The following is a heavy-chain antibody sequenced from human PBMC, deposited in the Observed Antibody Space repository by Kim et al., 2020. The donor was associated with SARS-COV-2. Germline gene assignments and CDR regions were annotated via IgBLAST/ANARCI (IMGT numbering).Heavy chain of an antibody. J-gene: IGHJ6*02. Sequence: GGSLRLSCAASGFTFSSYGMHWVRQAPGKGLEWVAVISYDGSNKYYADSVKGRFTISRDNSKNTLYLQMNSLRAEDTAVYYCAKELEGFCTHRCYYYGVDVWGQGTTVTVSS. CDR2: ISYDGSNK. CDR1: GFTFSSYG. CDR3: AKELEGFCTHRCYYYGVDV. V-gene: IGHV3-30*18. D-gene: IGHD3-3*01.